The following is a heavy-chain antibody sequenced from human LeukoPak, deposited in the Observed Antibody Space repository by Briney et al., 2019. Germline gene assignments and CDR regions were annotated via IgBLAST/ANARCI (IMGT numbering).Heavy chain of an antibody. J-gene: IGHJ5*02. CDR3: ARDHVDFDILTGYFANWFDP. Sequence: SETLSLTCTVSGGSISSSSYYWGWIRQPPGKGLEWIGSIYYSGSTYYNPSLKSRVTISVDTSKNQFSLKLSSVTAADTAVYYCARDHVDFDILTGYFANWFDPWGQGTLVTVSS. V-gene: IGHV4-39*07. CDR1: GGSISSSSYY. D-gene: IGHD3-9*01. CDR2: IYYSGST.